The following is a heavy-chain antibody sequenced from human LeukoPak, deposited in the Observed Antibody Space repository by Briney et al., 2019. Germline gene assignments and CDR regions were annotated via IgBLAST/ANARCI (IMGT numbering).Heavy chain of an antibody. Sequence: PSETLSLTCTVSGGSISSDGYFWSWIRQHPGKGLEWIGFMYYSGSTYYNPSLKSRVTTSVDTSKNQFSLKLSSVTAADTAVYYCARGDDSGGYSAFDIWGQGTMVTVSS. CDR2: MYYSGST. CDR3: ARGDDSGGYSAFDI. CDR1: GGSISSDGYF. D-gene: IGHD3-22*01. V-gene: IGHV4-31*03. J-gene: IGHJ3*02.